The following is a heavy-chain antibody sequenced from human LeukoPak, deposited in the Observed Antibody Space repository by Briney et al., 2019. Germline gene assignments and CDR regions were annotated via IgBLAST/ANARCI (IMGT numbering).Heavy chain of an antibody. V-gene: IGHV5-51*01. CDR1: GYSFTSYW. Sequence: PGESLKISCKGSGYSFTSYWIGWVRQMPGKGLEWMGIIYPGDSDTRYSPSFQGQVTISADKSISTAYLQWSSLKASDTAMYYCARPAGYYGSGSHFDYWGQGTLVTVSS. CDR3: ARPAGYYGSGSHFDY. CDR2: IYPGDSDT. D-gene: IGHD3-10*01. J-gene: IGHJ4*02.